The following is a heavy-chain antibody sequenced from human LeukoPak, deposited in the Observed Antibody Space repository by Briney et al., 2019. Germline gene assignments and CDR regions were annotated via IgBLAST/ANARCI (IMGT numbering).Heavy chain of an antibody. CDR3: AKGLTGYSSGWYPNWFDP. J-gene: IGHJ5*02. CDR1: GFTFSSYA. V-gene: IGHV3-48*04. CDR2: ISSSGSTI. D-gene: IGHD6-19*01. Sequence: GGSLRLSCAASGFTFSSYAMSWVRQAPGKGLEWVSYISSSGSTIYYADSVKGRFTISRDNAKNSLYLQMNSLRAEDTAVYYCAKGLTGYSSGWYPNWFDPWGQGTLVTVSS.